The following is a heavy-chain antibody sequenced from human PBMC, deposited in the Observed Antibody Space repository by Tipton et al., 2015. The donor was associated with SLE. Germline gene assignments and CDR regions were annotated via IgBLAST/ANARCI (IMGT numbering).Heavy chain of an antibody. V-gene: IGHV4-34*01. CDR3: ARLAAAGP. J-gene: IGHJ5*02. Sequence: TLSLTCTVSGGSFSGYYWSWIRQPPGKGLEWIGEINHSGSTNYNPSLKSRVTISVDTSKNQFSLKLSSVTAADTAVYYCARLAAAGPWGQGTLVTVSS. CDR1: GGSFSGYY. CDR2: INHSGST. D-gene: IGHD6-13*01.